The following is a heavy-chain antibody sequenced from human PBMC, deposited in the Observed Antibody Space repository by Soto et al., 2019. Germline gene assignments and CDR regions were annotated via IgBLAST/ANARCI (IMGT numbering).Heavy chain of an antibody. CDR3: AKYISGWNDAFYI. Sequence: VQLLEAGGGLLQPGASLRLSCAASGFTFSSYAMSCVRQAPGKGLEWVAAISGRGGSTYYADSVKGRLTISRDHSKNTLYLEMNSLGAEDTAVYYCAKYISGWNDAFYIWGQGTMVTVSS. D-gene: IGHD6-19*01. CDR1: GFTFSSYA. J-gene: IGHJ3*02. CDR2: ISGRGGST. V-gene: IGHV3-23*01.